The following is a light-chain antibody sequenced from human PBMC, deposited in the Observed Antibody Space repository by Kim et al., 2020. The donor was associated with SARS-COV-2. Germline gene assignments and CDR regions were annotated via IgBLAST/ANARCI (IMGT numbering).Light chain of an antibody. CDR1: QSISSY. V-gene: IGKV1-39*01. Sequence: DIQMTQSPSSLSASVGDRVTITCRASQSISSYLNWYQQKPGKAPKLLIYAASSLQSGVPSRFSGSGSGTDFTLTISSLQPEDFATYYGQQSYSTPSITSGQGTRLEIK. CDR2: AAS. CDR3: QQSYSTPSIT. J-gene: IGKJ5*01.